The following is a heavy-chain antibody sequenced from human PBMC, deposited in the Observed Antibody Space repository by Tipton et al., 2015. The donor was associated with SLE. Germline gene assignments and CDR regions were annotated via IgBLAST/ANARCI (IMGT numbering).Heavy chain of an antibody. V-gene: IGHV3-21*01. CDR1: GFTFSTYS. CDR3: ARGGGVITIFGVVTVDAFDI. Sequence: SLRLSCAASGFTFSTYSMNWVRQAPGKGLEWVSSISSSSNYIYYADSVKGRFIISRDNAKNSLYLQMNSLRPEDTAVYYCARGGGVITIFGVVTVDAFDIWGQGTMVTVSS. CDR2: ISSSSNYI. D-gene: IGHD3-3*01. J-gene: IGHJ3*02.